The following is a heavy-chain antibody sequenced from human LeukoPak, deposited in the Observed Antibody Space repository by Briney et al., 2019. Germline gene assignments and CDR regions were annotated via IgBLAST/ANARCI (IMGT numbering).Heavy chain of an antibody. V-gene: IGHV1-69*01. CDR2: LIPIFGTA. CDR3: ARVYRCSSTSCSHWFDP. D-gene: IGHD2-2*01. Sequence: SVKVSCKASGGTFSSYAISWVRQAPGQGLEWMGGLIPIFGTANYAQKFQGRVTITADESTSTAYMELSSLRSEDTAVYYCARVYRCSSTSCSHWFDPWGQGTLVTVSS. J-gene: IGHJ5*02. CDR1: GGTFSSYA.